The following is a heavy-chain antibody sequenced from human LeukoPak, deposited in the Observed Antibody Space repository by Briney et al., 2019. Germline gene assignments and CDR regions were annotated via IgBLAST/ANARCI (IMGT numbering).Heavy chain of an antibody. Sequence: ASVKVSCKASGYTFTNYYIHWVRQAPGQGLEWMGWINTNTGNPTYAQGFTGRFVFSLDTSVSTAYLQISSLKAEDTAVYYCARVRNYAGSDPWGQGTLVTVSS. CDR2: INTNTGNP. V-gene: IGHV7-4-1*02. J-gene: IGHJ5*02. CDR1: GYTFTNYY. CDR3: ARVRNYAGSDP. D-gene: IGHD1-7*01.